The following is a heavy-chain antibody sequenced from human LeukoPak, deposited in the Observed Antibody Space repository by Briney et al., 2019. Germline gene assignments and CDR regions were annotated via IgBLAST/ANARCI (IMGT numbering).Heavy chain of an antibody. D-gene: IGHD3-22*01. J-gene: IGHJ4*02. Sequence: GGSLRLSCAASGLSVSSTFMSWVRQTPGKGLEWVAVIWYDGSNTYYADSVKGRFTISRDNSKNTLYLQMNSLRAEDTAVYYCARARNNYDSSTFSALDYWGQGTLVTVSS. CDR1: GLSVSSTF. V-gene: IGHV3-33*08. CDR3: ARARNNYDSSTFSALDY. CDR2: IWYDGSNT.